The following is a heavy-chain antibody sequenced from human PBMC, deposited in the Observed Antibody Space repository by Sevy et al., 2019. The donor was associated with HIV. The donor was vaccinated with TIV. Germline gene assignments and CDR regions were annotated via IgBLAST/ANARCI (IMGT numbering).Heavy chain of an antibody. D-gene: IGHD6-13*01. J-gene: IGHJ4*02. Sequence: GGSLRLSCAASDFTFSSYAMGWVRQAPGKGLEWVSAISGSGGTSYYADSVKGRFTLSRDTSKNTLSLQMNSLRADDTAAYYCAKSAGYSSSWYFDYWGQGTLVTVSS. CDR2: ISGSGGTS. CDR1: DFTFSSYA. V-gene: IGHV3-23*01. CDR3: AKSAGYSSSWYFDY.